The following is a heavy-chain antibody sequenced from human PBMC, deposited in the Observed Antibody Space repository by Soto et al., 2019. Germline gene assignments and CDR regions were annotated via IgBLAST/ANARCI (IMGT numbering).Heavy chain of an antibody. CDR2: IIPIFGTA. Sequence: SVKVYCKASGYTFTSYYMHWVRQAPGQGLEWMGGIIPIFGTANYAQKFQGRVTITADESTSTAYMELSSLRSEDTAVYYCAREEQWLTANWFDPWGQGTLVTVSS. D-gene: IGHD6-19*01. V-gene: IGHV1-69*13. J-gene: IGHJ5*02. CDR3: AREEQWLTANWFDP. CDR1: GYTFTSYY.